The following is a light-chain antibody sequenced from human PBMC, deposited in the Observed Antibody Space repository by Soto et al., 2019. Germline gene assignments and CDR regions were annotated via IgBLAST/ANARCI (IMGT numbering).Light chain of an antibody. CDR3: QQYGSSPET. CDR1: QSVSSGY. J-gene: IGKJ2*01. CDR2: GAS. Sequence: EIVLTQSPGTQSLSPGQRATLSCRASQSVSSGYLAWYQLRPGQAPRLLIYGASSRATGIPDRFSGSGSGTDFTLTISRLDPEDFAVYYCQQYGSSPETFGQGTKLEIK. V-gene: IGKV3-20*01.